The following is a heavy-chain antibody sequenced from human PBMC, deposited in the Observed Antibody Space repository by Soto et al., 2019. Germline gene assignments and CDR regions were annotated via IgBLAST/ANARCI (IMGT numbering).Heavy chain of an antibody. CDR3: ARDPPATRRTMWA. J-gene: IGHJ4*03. CDR1: GFTVSSNY. D-gene: IGHD3-10*02. CDR2: IYSGGST. Sequence: EVQLVETGGGLIQPGGSLRLSCAASGFTVSSNYMSWVRQAPGKGLEWVSVIYSGGSTYYADSVRGRFTISRDNSKNTLYLQMKSLRAEDTAVYYCARDPPATRRTMWACGQEAPVSVSS. V-gene: IGHV3-53*02.